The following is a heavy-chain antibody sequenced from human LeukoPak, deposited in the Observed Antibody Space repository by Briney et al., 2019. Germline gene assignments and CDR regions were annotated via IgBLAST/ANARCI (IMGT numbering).Heavy chain of an antibody. CDR3: ARVPVIPVADPSDY. J-gene: IGHJ4*02. V-gene: IGHV4-39*02. D-gene: IGHD6-19*01. CDR2: IYYSGSS. CDR1: GGSISSTGYY. Sequence: PSETLSLTCTVSGGSISSTGYYWGWIRQPPGKGLEWIGSIYYSGSSYYNPSLESRVTMSVDTSKNHFSLTLGTVTAADTAVYYCARVPVIPVADPSDYWGRGTLVTVSS.